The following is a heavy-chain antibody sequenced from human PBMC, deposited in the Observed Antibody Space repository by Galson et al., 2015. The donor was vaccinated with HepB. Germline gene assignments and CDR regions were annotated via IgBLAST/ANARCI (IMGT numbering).Heavy chain of an antibody. CDR1: GFTFSSYA. V-gene: IGHV3-30*04. J-gene: IGHJ4*02. CDR3: ANDCSSTSCRDTFDC. Sequence: SLRLSCAASGFTFSSYAMHWVRQAPGKGLEWVAVISYDGSNKYYADSVKGRFTISRDNSKNTLYLQMNSLRAEDTAVYYCANDCSSTSCRDTFDCWGQGTLVTVSS. D-gene: IGHD2-2*01. CDR2: ISYDGSNK.